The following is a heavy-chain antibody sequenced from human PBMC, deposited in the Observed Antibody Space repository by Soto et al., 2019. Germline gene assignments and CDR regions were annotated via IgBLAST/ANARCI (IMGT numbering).Heavy chain of an antibody. CDR1: GGSISSYY. CDR3: ARACSSNSCYDVFDY. CDR2: IYTSASP. V-gene: IGHV4-4*07. D-gene: IGHD2-2*01. Sequence: PSETLSLTCTVSGGSISSYYWSWIRQPAGKGLEWIGRIYTSASPNYNPSLKSRVTMSVDTSKNQFSLKLSSVTAADTAVYYCARACSSNSCYDVFDYWGQGTLVTVSS. J-gene: IGHJ4*02.